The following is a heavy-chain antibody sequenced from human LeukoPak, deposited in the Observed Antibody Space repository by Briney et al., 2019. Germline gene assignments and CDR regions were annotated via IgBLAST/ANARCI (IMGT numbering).Heavy chain of an antibody. CDR1: GYTFTSYD. V-gene: IGHV1-18*04. J-gene: IGHJ4*02. CDR3: ARDSYDILTGYYLFDY. CDR2: ISAYNGNT. D-gene: IGHD3-9*01. Sequence: ASVKVSCKASGYTFTSYDISWVRQAPGQGLEWMGWISAYNGNTNYAQELQGRVTMTTDTSTSTAYMELRSLRSDDTAVYYCARDSYDILTGYYLFDYWGQGTLVTVSS.